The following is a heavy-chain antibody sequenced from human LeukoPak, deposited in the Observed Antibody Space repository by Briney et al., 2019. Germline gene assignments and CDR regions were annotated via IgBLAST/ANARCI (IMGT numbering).Heavy chain of an antibody. Sequence: SQTLSLTCTVSGGSISSGSYYWSWIRQPAGKGLEWIGHFYSSTRTTYNPSLESRVTISGDTAKNQFSLKLGSVTAADTAVYFCARCMSELDYGDYAYYYHMDVWGKGTTVTVSS. CDR1: GGSISSGSYY. D-gene: IGHD4-17*01. CDR2: FYSSTRT. CDR3: ARCMSELDYGDYAYYYHMDV. V-gene: IGHV4-61*09. J-gene: IGHJ6*04.